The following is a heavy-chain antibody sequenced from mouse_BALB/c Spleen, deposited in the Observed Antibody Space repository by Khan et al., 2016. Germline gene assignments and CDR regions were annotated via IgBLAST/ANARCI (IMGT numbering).Heavy chain of an antibody. CDR3: ARTYGNYEYFDV. Sequence: EVELVESGGGLVKPGGSLKLSCAVSGFTFSDYYMYWVRQTPEKRLEWVATISDGGAYTYYPDSVKGRFTISRDNAKNNLYLQMSSLKTDDTAMYYCARTYGNYEYFDVWGAGTTVTVSS. CDR1: GFTFSDYY. CDR2: ISDGGAYT. J-gene: IGHJ1*01. D-gene: IGHD2-1*01. V-gene: IGHV5-4*02.